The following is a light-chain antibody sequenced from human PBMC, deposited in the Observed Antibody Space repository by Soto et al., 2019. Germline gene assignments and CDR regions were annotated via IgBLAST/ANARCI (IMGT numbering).Light chain of an antibody. V-gene: IGKV1-5*03. Sequence: DIQMTQSPSTLSASVGDRVTITCRASESVSTWLAWYQQKPGKAPKLLIHKASTLANGVTSRFSGSGSGTDFTLHIINLHHDDFDTSLCHQYPIHPVTFGVGTKVEIK. J-gene: IGKJ4*01. CDR2: KAS. CDR3: HQYPIHPVT. CDR1: ESVSTW.